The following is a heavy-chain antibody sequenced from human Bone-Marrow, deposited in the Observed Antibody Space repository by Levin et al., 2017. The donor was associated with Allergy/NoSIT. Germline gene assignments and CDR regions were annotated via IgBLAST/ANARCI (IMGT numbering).Heavy chain of an antibody. D-gene: IGHD2-2*01. CDR3: AKGSTSHHSYYLDY. CDR1: GFSFSDSF. CDR2: ISRTGGHT. V-gene: IGHV3-11*05. J-gene: IGHJ4*02. Sequence: GGSLRLSCAASGFSFSDSFMAWIRQAPGKGLEWISYISRTGGHTNYADSVKGRFTISRDNDKNSLYLQMNSLRAEDTSVYYCAKGSTSHHSYYLDYWGQGVLVTVSS.